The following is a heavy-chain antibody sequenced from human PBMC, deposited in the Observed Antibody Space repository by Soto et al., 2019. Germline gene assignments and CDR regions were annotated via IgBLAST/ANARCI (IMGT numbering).Heavy chain of an antibody. CDR2: IYSGGST. CDR1: GFTVSSNY. J-gene: IGHJ6*02. Sequence: EVQLVESGGGLVQPGGSLRLSCAAPGFTVSSNYMSWVRQAPGKGLEWVSVIYSGGSTYYADSVKGRFTISRDNSKNTLYLQMNNLRAEDTAVYYCARDFVLPAAMSLDRYYYYGMDVWGQGTTVTVSS. CDR3: ARDFVLPAAMSLDRYYYYGMDV. D-gene: IGHD2-2*01. V-gene: IGHV3-66*01.